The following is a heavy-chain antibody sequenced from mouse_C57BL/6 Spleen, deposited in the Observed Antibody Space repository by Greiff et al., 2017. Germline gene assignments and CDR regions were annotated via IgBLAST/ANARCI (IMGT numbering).Heavy chain of an antibody. CDR3: ARITTVTGDAMDY. D-gene: IGHD1-1*01. Sequence: VQLQQSGPELVKPGASVKISCKASGYAFSSSWMNWVKQRPGKGLEWIGRIYPGDGDTNYNGKFKGKATLTADKSSSTAYMQLSSLTSEDSAVYFCARITTVTGDAMDYWGQGTSVTVSS. J-gene: IGHJ4*01. CDR2: IYPGDGDT. V-gene: IGHV1-82*01. CDR1: GYAFSSSW.